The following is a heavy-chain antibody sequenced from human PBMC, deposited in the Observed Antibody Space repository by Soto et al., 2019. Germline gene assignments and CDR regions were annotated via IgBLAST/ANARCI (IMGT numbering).Heavy chain of an antibody. CDR2: IYWDDDT. V-gene: IGHV2-5*02. CDR1: GFSLSTSGVG. Sequence: QITLKESGPTLVKPSQTLTLTCTFSGFSLSTSGVGVGWIRQPPGKALEWLALIYWDDDTRYSPFRRSRLTITKDTSKNQVVLTVTNMAPVDTATYYCAHRPSLSAYYFDFWGQATLVTDSS. CDR3: AHRPSLSAYYFDF. D-gene: IGHD3-3*01. J-gene: IGHJ4*02.